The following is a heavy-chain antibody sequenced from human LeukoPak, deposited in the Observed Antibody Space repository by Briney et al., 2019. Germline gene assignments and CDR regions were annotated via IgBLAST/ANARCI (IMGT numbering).Heavy chain of an antibody. CDR1: GFTFSAYN. J-gene: IGHJ6*03. V-gene: IGHV3-21*01. D-gene: IGHD4-17*01. CDR3: ARDGDDYGDYFGFGVHYYYYMDV. CDR2: ITTSSSYM. Sequence: GGSLRLSCAASGFTFSAYNMNWVRRTPGKGLEWVSSITTSSSYMFYADSVRGRFTISRDNAENSLYLQMNSLRAEDTAVYYCARDGDDYGDYFGFGVHYYYYMDVWGKGTTVTISS.